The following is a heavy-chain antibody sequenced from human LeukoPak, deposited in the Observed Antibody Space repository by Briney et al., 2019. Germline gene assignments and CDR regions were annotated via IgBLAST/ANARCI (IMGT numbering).Heavy chain of an antibody. D-gene: IGHD3-22*01. CDR2: VYHSGST. J-gene: IGHJ4*02. V-gene: IGHV4-30-2*01. CDR3: AGGGGYYYDSSGSGRNYFDY. Sequence: SETLSLTCAVSGGSISSGGYSWSWIRQPPGKGLEWIGYVYHSGSTYYNPSLKSRVTISVDRSKNQSSLKLSSVTAADTAVHYGAGGGGYYYDSSGSGRNYFDYWGQGTLVTVSS. CDR1: GGSISSGGYS.